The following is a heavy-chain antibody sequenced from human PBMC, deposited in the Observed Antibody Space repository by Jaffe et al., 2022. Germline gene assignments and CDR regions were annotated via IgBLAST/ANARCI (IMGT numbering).Heavy chain of an antibody. V-gene: IGHV1-46*01. D-gene: IGHD3-10*01. Sequence: QVQLVQSGAEVKKPGASVKVSCKASGYTFTSYYMHWVRQAPGQGLEWMGIINPSGGSTSYAQKFQGRVTMTRDTSTSTVYMELSSLRSEDTAVYYCARDYVNLLLWFGDRPAIGYMDVWGKGTTVTVSS. CDR3: ARDYVNLLLWFGDRPAIGYMDV. CDR1: GYTFTSYY. J-gene: IGHJ6*03. CDR2: INPSGGST.